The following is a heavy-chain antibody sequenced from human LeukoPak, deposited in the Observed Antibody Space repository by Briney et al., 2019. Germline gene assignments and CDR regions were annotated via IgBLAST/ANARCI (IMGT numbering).Heavy chain of an antibody. CDR1: GDSVSINSVT. Sequence: SQTLSLTCAISGDSVSINSVTWNWIRQSPSRGLEWLGRTYYRSTWYNDYAVSVRGRITVNPDISKNQFSLHLNSVTPEDTAVYYCARRLTQYDCFDPWGQGILVTVSS. D-gene: IGHD2-2*01. J-gene: IGHJ5*02. CDR3: ARRLTQYDCFDP. CDR2: TYYRSTWYN. V-gene: IGHV6-1*01.